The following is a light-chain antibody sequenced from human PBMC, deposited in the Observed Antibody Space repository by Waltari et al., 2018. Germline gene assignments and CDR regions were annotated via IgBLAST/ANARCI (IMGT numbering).Light chain of an antibody. V-gene: IGKV3-11*01. Sequence: EMVLTQSPATPSLSPGERASLSCRASQSVSNSLVWYQQKSGQAPRLLIYDASNRASGVPPRFSGSASETDFPLTIRSLDPADFAVYYCQQRITWPSITFGQGTRLEIK. CDR3: QQRITWPSIT. J-gene: IGKJ5*01. CDR2: DAS. CDR1: QSVSNS.